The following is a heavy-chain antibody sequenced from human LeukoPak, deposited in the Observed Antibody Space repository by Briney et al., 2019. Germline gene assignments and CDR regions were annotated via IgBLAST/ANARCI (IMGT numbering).Heavy chain of an antibody. D-gene: IGHD2-15*01. V-gene: IGHV3-33*08. J-gene: IGHJ4*02. CDR3: ARAYCSGGSCYPYDIDY. Sequence: GSLRLSCAASGFTFSSHSMNWVRQTPGKGLEWVAVIWYDGSNKYYADSVKGRFTISRDNSKNTLYLQMNSLRAEDTAVYYCARAYCSGGSCYPYDIDYWGQGTLVTVSS. CDR2: IWYDGSNK. CDR1: GFTFSSHS.